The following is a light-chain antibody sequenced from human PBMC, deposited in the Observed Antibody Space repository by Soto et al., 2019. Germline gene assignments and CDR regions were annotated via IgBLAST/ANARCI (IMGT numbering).Light chain of an antibody. CDR2: STN. CDR1: SGSVSTSHY. CDR3: QSYYSSLSGLEV. J-gene: IGLJ3*02. V-gene: IGLV8-61*01. Sequence: QTVVTQEPSFSVSPGGTVTLTCGLSSGSVSTSHYPSWYQQTPGQAPRTLIYSTNTRSSGVPSRFSGSILGNKAALTITGAQAEDEADYYCQSYYSSLSGLEVFGGGTKLTVL.